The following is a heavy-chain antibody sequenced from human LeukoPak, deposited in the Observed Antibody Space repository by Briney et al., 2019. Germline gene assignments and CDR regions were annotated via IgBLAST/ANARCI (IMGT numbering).Heavy chain of an antibody. D-gene: IGHD3-22*01. CDR2: INHSGST. V-gene: IGHV4-34*01. Sequence: GSLRLSCEASRFTFSSYSMNWIRQPPGKGLEWIGEINHSGSTNYNPSLKSRVTISVDTSKNQFSLKLSSVTAADTAVYYCARQRRYYYDSSGYRRTGYFDYWGQGTLVTVSS. CDR3: ARQRRYYYDSSGYRRTGYFDY. CDR1: RFTFSSYS. J-gene: IGHJ4*02.